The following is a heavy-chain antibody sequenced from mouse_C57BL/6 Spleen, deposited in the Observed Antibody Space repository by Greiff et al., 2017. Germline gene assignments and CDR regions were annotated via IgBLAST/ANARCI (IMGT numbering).Heavy chain of an antibody. CDR2: ISSGSSTI. Sequence: EVKVIESGGGLVKPGGSLKLSCAASGFTFSDYGMHWVRQAPEKGLEWVAYISSGSSTIYYADTVKGRFTISRDNAKNTLFLQMTSLRSEATAMYYCAREYDYDDYFDYWGQGTTLTVSS. CDR1: GFTFSDYG. D-gene: IGHD2-4*01. V-gene: IGHV5-17*01. CDR3: AREYDYDDYFDY. J-gene: IGHJ2*01.